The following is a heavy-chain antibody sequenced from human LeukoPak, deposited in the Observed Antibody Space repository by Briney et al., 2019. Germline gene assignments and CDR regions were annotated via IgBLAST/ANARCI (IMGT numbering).Heavy chain of an antibody. CDR3: ARDPHLWFGELDFDY. CDR2: ISAYNGNT. CDR1: GYTFTGYY. V-gene: IGHV1-18*04. D-gene: IGHD3-10*01. J-gene: IGHJ4*02. Sequence: ASVKVSCKASGYTFTGYYMHWVRQAPGQGLEWMGWISAYNGNTNYAQKLQGRVTMTTDTSTSTAYMELRSLRSDDTAVYYCARDPHLWFGELDFDYWGQGTLVTVSS.